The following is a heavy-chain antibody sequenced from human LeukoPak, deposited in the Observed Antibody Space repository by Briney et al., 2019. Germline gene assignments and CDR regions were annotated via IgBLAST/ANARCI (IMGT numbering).Heavy chain of an antibody. CDR3: AREARAVAGTHFDY. V-gene: IGHV1-69*05. J-gene: IGHJ4*02. D-gene: IGHD6-19*01. CDR2: IIPIFGTA. CDR1: GGTFSSYA. Sequence: ASVKVSCKASGGTFSSYAISWVRQAPGQGLEWMGGIIPIFGTANYAQKFQGRVTITTDESTSTAYMELSSLRSEDTAVYYCAREARAVAGTHFDYWGQGTLVTVSS.